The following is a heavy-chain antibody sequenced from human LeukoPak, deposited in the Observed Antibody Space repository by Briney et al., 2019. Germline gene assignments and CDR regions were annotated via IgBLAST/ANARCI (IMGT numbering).Heavy chain of an antibody. Sequence: GGSLRLSCAASGFTFSTYAMHWVRQAPGKGLEYVAAISSDGGVTYYADSVKGRFIISRDNSKNTLYLQMGSLRAEDMAVYYCARRSLPERSGWYFPDYWGQGTLVTVSS. V-gene: IGHV3-64*02. CDR2: ISSDGGVT. J-gene: IGHJ4*02. CDR3: ARRSLPERSGWYFPDY. D-gene: IGHD6-19*01. CDR1: GFTFSTYA.